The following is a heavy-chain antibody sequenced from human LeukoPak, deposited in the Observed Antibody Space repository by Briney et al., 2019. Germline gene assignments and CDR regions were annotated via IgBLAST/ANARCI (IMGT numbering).Heavy chain of an antibody. CDR2: INPSDDNT. J-gene: IGHJ3*02. V-gene: IGHV1-46*01. Sequence: ASVKVSCKVSGGTFSNYAINWERQAPGQGLEWMGIINPSDDNTKYAQKFQGRVTMTRDTSTSTVYMELSSLRSEDTAVYYCASWSGLQIIAARPSYAFDIWGQGTMVTVSS. CDR1: GGTFSNYA. D-gene: IGHD6-6*01. CDR3: ASWSGLQIIAARPSYAFDI.